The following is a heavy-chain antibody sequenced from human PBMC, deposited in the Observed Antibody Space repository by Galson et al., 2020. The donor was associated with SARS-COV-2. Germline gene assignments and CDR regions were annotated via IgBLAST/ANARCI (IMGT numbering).Heavy chain of an antibody. CDR1: GYPFTGYY. J-gene: IGHJ6*02. CDR3: AKNIVVVTPGLSPEYYYYSVDD. D-gene: IGHD1-26*01. V-gene: IGHV1-2*02. Sequence: ASVKVSCRPSGYPFTGYYIHWIRQAPGHGLEWMGWIDPKSGGTRYAEKFQGRVIMSSDTASSTVYMELIGLTSEDTAVYYCAKNIVVVTPGLSPEYYYYSVDDWGQGTSVTVSS. CDR2: IDPKSGGT.